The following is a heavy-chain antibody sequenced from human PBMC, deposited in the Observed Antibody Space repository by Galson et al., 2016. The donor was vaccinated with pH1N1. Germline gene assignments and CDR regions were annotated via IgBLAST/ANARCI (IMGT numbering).Heavy chain of an antibody. Sequence: SVKVSCKVTGYTLTKVSMHWVRQAPGKGLEWMGRFDPEDGETLYSQKFQGRLTMTEDSSTDTAYMELNPLRSEDTAVYFCATDYYFHRSHISDPWGQGSLVTVSS. CDR2: FDPEDGET. D-gene: IGHD3-22*01. V-gene: IGHV1-24*01. CDR3: ATDYYFHRSHISDP. CDR1: GYTLTKVS. J-gene: IGHJ5*02.